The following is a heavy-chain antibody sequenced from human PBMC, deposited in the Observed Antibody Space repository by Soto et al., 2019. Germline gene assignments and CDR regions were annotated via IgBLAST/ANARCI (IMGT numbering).Heavy chain of an antibody. J-gene: IGHJ5*02. CDR1: GGSIGGVGYS. CDR3: ARAQFYSGSGNYNNLLFDA. CDR2: MYHSGTF. V-gene: IGHV4-30-2*01. Sequence: PSETLSLPCAVSGGSIGGVGYSWSWIRQPPGGGLEWIGYMYHSGTFLKSPSLKTRLTMSLDMSKNQFSLTLNSMTAADPAVYYCARAQFYSGSGNYNNLLFDAWGQGIQVTVSS. D-gene: IGHD3-10*01.